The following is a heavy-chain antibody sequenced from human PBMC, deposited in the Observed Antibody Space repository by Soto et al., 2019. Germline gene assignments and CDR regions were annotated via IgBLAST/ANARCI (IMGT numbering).Heavy chain of an antibody. CDR1: GFIFSSYS. J-gene: IGHJ3*02. Sequence: EVQLVESGGGLVQPGGSLRLSCAASGFIFSSYSMNWVRQAPGKGLEWVSYISSSSSTIYYADSVKGRFTISRDNAKNSLYLQMNSLRAEDTAVYYCARQNNWDYVGYAFDIWGQGTMVTVSS. D-gene: IGHD1-7*01. V-gene: IGHV3-48*01. CDR2: ISSSSSTI. CDR3: ARQNNWDYVGYAFDI.